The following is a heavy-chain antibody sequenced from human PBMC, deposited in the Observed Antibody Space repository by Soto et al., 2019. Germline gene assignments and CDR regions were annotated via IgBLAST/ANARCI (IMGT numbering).Heavy chain of an antibody. CDR2: IYWDDDK. CDR1: AFSLSTTGVG. D-gene: IGHD3-16*01. V-gene: IGHV2-5*02. Sequence: QITLKESGPTLVKPTQTLTLTCTFSAFSLSTTGVGVGWIRQPPGKDLEWLALIYWDDDKRYRPSLKSRLTITKDTYKNQVVLTMTNMDPVDTATYFCARRLGGYFDYWGQGTLATVSS. CDR3: ARRLGGYFDY. J-gene: IGHJ4*02.